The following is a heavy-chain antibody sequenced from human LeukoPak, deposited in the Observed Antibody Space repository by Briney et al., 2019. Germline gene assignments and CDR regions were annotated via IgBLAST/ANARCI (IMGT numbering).Heavy chain of an antibody. Sequence: GASVKVSCKASGYTFTSYGISWVRQAPGQGLEWMGWISAYNGHTNYAQKLQGRVTMTTDTSTSTAYMELRSLRSDDTAVYYCARRRDSSSWYLAFDIWGQGTMVTVSS. J-gene: IGHJ3*02. V-gene: IGHV1-18*01. D-gene: IGHD6-13*01. CDR1: GYTFTSYG. CDR3: ARRRDSSSWYLAFDI. CDR2: ISAYNGHT.